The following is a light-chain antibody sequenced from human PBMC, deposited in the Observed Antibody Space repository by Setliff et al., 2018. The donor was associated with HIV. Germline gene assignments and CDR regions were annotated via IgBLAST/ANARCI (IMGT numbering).Light chain of an antibody. CDR2: AVS. Sequence: QSVLTQPASVSGSPGQSITISCTGTNSDVGGYNYVSWYQHHPGKAPKLMIFAVSNRPSGVSHRFSGSKSGNTASLTISGLQAEDEADYFCTSYTKTNTITRVFVTGTKV. J-gene: IGLJ1*01. CDR1: NSDVGGYNY. V-gene: IGLV2-14*01. CDR3: TSYTKTNTITRV.